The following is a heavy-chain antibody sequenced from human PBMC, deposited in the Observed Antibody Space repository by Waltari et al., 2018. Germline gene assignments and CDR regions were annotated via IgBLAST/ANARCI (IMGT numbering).Heavy chain of an antibody. D-gene: IGHD3-10*01. CDR2: LHHSGST. J-gene: IGHJ4*02. CDR1: GFSIRSGDY. V-gene: IGHV4-38-2*02. Sequence: QVQLQESGPGLVRPSETLSLTCSVSGFSIRSGDYWGWLRQPPGKGLEWNATLHHSGSTYYRPSLKSRATISVDTSKNQFSLKMTSVTAADPAVYYCAKRGGTSPFGYWGQGTLVTVSS. CDR3: AKRGGTSPFGY.